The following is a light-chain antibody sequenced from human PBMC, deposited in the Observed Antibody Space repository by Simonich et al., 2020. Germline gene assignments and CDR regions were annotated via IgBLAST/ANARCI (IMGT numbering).Light chain of an antibody. CDR3: SSYTSSSTLV. CDR2: DVS. Sequence: QSALTQPASVSGSPGQSITISCTGTSSEVGGYNYVSWYQQHPGKAPKLRIYDVSKRPSGVSNRFSGSKSGNTASLTISGLQAEDEADYYCSSYTSSSTLVFGGGTKLTVL. CDR1: SSEVGGYNY. J-gene: IGLJ2*01. V-gene: IGLV2-14*01.